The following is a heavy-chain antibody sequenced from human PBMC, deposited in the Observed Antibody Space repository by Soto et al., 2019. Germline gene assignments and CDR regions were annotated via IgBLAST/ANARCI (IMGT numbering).Heavy chain of an antibody. D-gene: IGHD3-16*01. J-gene: IGHJ4*02. CDR1: GFTFSTSW. CDR2: INPDGSIT. CDR3: ARDIGYGGN. Sequence: VQLGESGGGLVQPGGSLRLSCAASGFTFSTSWMHWVRQTPGKGLVWVSHINPDGSITNYADSAKGRFTSSRDNAKNTLLLQRNNLRAEDTSVYFCARDIGYGGNWGQGTLVTVSS. V-gene: IGHV3-74*01.